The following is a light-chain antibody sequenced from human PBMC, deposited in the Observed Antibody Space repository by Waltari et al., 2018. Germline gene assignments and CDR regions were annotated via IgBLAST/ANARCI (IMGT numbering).Light chain of an antibody. V-gene: IGLV2-14*01. CDR3: SSQSSNDVVL. CDR2: DVS. Sequence: QCALTQPASVSGSPGQSVTLFCAGTRKDVGVYNCVSWYQEHPGQAPRVIIYDVSDRPSGVSDRFSGSKSGNTASLTISGLQAEDEADYYCSSQSSNDVVLFGGGTKLTVL. J-gene: IGLJ2*01. CDR1: RKDVGVYNC.